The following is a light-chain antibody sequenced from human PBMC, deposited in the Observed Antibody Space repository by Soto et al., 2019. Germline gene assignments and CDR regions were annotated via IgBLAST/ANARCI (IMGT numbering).Light chain of an antibody. J-gene: IGKJ2*01. Sequence: IVMTQSPATLSVSPGDRVTLSCRASQSVSSDLAWYQQKPGQAPRLLIYGASTRATGVPARFSGSGSGTEFTLTISSLQSEDFAIYYCQQYNNCPPYTFGQATKVDIK. V-gene: IGKV3-15*01. CDR2: GAS. CDR3: QQYNNCPPYT. CDR1: QSVSSD.